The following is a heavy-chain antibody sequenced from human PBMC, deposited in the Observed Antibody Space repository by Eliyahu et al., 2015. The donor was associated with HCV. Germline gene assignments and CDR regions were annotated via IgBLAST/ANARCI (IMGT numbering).Heavy chain of an antibody. J-gene: IGHJ4*02. Sequence: QVQLQESGPGLVKPSETLSLTCSVSGFSISRGSYWGWIRQPPGKGLEWIGTIFYSGITYCHPSLKSRVTISVDTSKNQFSLRLTSVTAADTAVYYCARVDFTVMGVGHFDYWGQGNLVTVSS. CDR1: GFSISRGSY. CDR2: IFYSGIT. D-gene: IGHD3-16*01. V-gene: IGHV4-38-2*02. CDR3: ARVDFTVMGVGHFDY.